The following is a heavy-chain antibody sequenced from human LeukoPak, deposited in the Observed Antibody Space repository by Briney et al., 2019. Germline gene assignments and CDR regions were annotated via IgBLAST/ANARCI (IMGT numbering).Heavy chain of an antibody. CDR1: GGSISSSSYY. CDR3: ARGGKRDCSSTSCPNYYGMDV. J-gene: IGHJ6*02. Sequence: NSSETLSLTCTVSGGSISSSSYYWGWIRQPPGKGLEWIVSIYYSGSTYYNPSLKSRVTISVDTSKNQFSLKLSSVTAADTAVYYCARGGKRDCSSTSCPNYYGMDVWGQGTTVTVSS. D-gene: IGHD2-2*01. V-gene: IGHV4-39*01. CDR2: IYYSGST.